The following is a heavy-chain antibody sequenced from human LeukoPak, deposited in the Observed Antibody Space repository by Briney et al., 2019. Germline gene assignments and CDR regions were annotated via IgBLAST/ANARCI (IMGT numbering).Heavy chain of an antibody. V-gene: IGHV4-4*07. D-gene: IGHD6-19*01. Sequence: TASETLSLTCTVSGGSISSYYWSWVRQPAGKGLEWIGRIYTSGRTNYNPSLKSRVTMSVDTSKNQFSLKLSSVTAADTAVYYCARWGEAGTFDYWGQGTLVTVSS. CDR1: GGSISSYY. CDR2: IYTSGRT. CDR3: ARWGEAGTFDY. J-gene: IGHJ4*02.